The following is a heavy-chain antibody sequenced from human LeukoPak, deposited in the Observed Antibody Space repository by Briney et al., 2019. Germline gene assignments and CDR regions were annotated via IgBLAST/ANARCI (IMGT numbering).Heavy chain of an antibody. CDR1: GFSFSSYA. V-gene: IGHV3-23*01. CDR3: ARDSVVVEVASTRGPGY. CDR2: ISGSGGST. Sequence: GGSLRLSCAASGFSFSSYAMSWVRQAPGKGLEWVSAISGSGGSTYYADSVKGRFTISRDNSKNTLYLQMNSLSAEDTAVYYCARDSVVVEVASTRGPGYWGQGTLVTVSS. D-gene: IGHD2-15*01. J-gene: IGHJ4*02.